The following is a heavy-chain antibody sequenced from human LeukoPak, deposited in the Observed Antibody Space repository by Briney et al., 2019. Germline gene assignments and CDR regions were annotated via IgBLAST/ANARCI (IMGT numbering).Heavy chain of an antibody. D-gene: IGHD3-10*01. CDR2: INPNSGGT. J-gene: IGHJ6*02. CDR1: GYTFTGYY. V-gene: IGHV1-2*02. CDR3: ASNFGVVRGVILYYYYGMDV. Sequence: ASVKVSCKASGYTFTGYYMHWVRQAPGQGLEWMGWINPNSGGTNYAQKFQGRVTMTRDTSISTAYMELSRLRSDDTAVYYCASNFGVVRGVILYYYYGMDVWGQGTTVTVSS.